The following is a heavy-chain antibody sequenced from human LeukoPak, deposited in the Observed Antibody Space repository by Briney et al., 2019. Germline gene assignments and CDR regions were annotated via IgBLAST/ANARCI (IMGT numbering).Heavy chain of an antibody. CDR1: GGSISSYY. D-gene: IGHD6-13*01. Sequence: ETLSLTCTVSGGSISSYYWSWIRQPPGKGLEWIGYIYYSGSTNYNPSLKSRVTISVDTSKNQFSLKLSSVTAADTAVYYCARGNIGYNRWGQGTLVTVSS. J-gene: IGHJ5*02. CDR2: IYYSGST. V-gene: IGHV4-59*01. CDR3: ARGNIGYNR.